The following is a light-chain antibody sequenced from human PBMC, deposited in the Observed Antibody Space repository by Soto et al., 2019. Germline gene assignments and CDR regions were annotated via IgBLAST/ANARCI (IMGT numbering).Light chain of an antibody. V-gene: IGLV1-44*01. CDR3: AAWDDSLNGVL. CDR2: ANN. CDR1: SSNFGRHS. J-gene: IGLJ2*01. Sequence: QSALTQPPSTSGTPGQSVTMSCSGSSSNFGRHSVSWYQQLPGTAPSLLIYANNQRPSGVPDRFSGSKSGNSASLTISGLQSEDEGFYHCAAWDDSLNGVLFGGGTKLTVL.